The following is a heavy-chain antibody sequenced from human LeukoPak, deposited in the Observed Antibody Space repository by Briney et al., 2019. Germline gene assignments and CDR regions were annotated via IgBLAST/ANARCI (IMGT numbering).Heavy chain of an antibody. CDR1: GYAFTSYG. J-gene: IGHJ4*02. D-gene: IGHD2-15*01. Sequence: ASVKVSCKASGYAFTSYGISWVRQAPGQGLEWMGWISAYNGNTNYAQKLQGRVTMTTDTSTSTAYMELRSLRSDDTAVYYCARTAIVVVVAATPSFDYWGQGTLVTVSS. CDR3: ARTAIVVVVAATPSFDY. CDR2: ISAYNGNT. V-gene: IGHV1-18*01.